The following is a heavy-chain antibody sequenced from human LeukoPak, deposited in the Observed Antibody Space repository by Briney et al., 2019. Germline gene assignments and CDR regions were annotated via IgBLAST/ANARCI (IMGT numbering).Heavy chain of an antibody. V-gene: IGHV1-18*01. Sequence: GASVTVSCKASGYTFTSYGISWVRQAPGQGLEWMGWISAYNGNTNYAQKLQGRVTMTTDTSTSTAYMELRSLRSDDTAVYYCARESVYDYVWGSYRQIDYWGQGTLVTVSS. D-gene: IGHD3-16*02. J-gene: IGHJ4*02. CDR2: ISAYNGNT. CDR3: ARESVYDYVWGSYRQIDY. CDR1: GYTFTSYG.